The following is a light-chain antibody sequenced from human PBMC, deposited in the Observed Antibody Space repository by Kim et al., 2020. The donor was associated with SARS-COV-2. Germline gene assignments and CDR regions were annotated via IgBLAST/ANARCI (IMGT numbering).Light chain of an antibody. CDR2: LNSDGNY. CDR3: QTWGPGIRV. CDR1: SGHSSYA. V-gene: IGLV4-69*01. Sequence: ASVQHTCPLGSGHSSYASAWHQQQPAKGPRYLMKLNSDGNYIKGDGIPDRFSGSSAGAERYLSISSLQSEDEADYYCQTWGPGIRVFGGGTQLTVL. J-gene: IGLJ3*02.